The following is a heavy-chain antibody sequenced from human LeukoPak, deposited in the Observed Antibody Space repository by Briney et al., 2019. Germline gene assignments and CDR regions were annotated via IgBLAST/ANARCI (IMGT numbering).Heavy chain of an antibody. CDR1: GFTFTSRSA. V-gene: IGHV1-58*01. CDR2: IVVDSDNT. Sequence: SVKVSCKASGFTFTSRSAVQWVRQARGQRLEWIGWIVVDSDNTNYAENFQGGVTITRDMSASTSYMELSSLRSEDTAVYYCAREDDILTGYYLWGQGTLVTVSS. D-gene: IGHD3-9*01. J-gene: IGHJ4*02. CDR3: AREDDILTGYYL.